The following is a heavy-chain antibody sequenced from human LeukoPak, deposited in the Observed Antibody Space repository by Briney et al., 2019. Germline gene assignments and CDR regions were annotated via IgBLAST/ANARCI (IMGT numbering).Heavy chain of an antibody. V-gene: IGHV4-39*01. D-gene: IGHD1-26*01. CDR1: GGSISSSSYY. CDR3: ARNSVPTRIVGATRYFDY. CDR2: IYYSGST. J-gene: IGHJ4*02. Sequence: SETLSLTCTVSGGSISSSSYYWSWIRQPPGKGLEWIGSIYYSGSTYYNPSLKSRVTISVDTSKNQFSLKLSSVTAADTAVYYCARNSVPTRIVGATRYFDYWGQGTLVTVSS.